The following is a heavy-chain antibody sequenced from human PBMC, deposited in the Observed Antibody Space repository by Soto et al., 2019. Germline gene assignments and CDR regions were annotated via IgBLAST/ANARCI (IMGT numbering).Heavy chain of an antibody. D-gene: IGHD1-26*01. CDR1: GFTFSTYS. CDR2: ISSSSIYI. Sequence: GGSLRLSCAASGFTFSTYSMNWVRQAPGKGLEWVSTISSSSIYIFYADSVKGRFTISRDNAKTSLYLEMNSLRAEDTAVYYCVSTMGTTAGGTYQFDYWGQGTLVTVSS. J-gene: IGHJ4*02. CDR3: VSTMGTTAGGTYQFDY. V-gene: IGHV3-21*01.